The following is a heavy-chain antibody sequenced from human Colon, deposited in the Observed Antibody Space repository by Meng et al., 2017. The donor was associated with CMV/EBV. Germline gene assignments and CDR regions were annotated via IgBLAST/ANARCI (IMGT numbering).Heavy chain of an antibody. D-gene: IGHD2-8*01. CDR2: ISGTGEKT. V-gene: IGHV3-23*01. Sequence: GGSLRLSCAASGFPFSHYAMTWVRQAPGRGLEWVSTISGTGEKTYFADSLKGRVTISRDNSNNTLSLRLSGLRAEDTAIYYCSRDYTNAVVPDSLGYWGQG. CDR1: GFPFSHYA. J-gene: IGHJ4*02. CDR3: SRDYTNAVVPDSLGY.